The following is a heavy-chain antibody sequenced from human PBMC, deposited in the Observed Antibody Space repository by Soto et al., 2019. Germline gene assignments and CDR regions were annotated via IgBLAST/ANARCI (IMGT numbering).Heavy chain of an antibody. V-gene: IGHV4-61*01. CDR1: GGSFKSGSYC. Sequence: PSETLSLTCTVSGGSFKSGSYCWSWIRQPPGKGLEWIGYVYHTGRTSYNPSLKSRVSISMDTSKNQFSLNLDSVTAADTAMYYCARCVYGSGSYDWFDPWGQGTLVTVSS. D-gene: IGHD3-10*01. J-gene: IGHJ5*02. CDR3: ARCVYGSGSYDWFDP. CDR2: VYHTGRT.